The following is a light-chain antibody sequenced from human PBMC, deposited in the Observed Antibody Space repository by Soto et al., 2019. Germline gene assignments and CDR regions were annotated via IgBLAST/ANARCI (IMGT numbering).Light chain of an antibody. Sequence: ENGLKQSPGTLSLSPGERATLSCRASQSVSSSYLAWYQQKPGQAPRLLIYGASSRATGIPDRFSGSGSGTDFTLTISRLEPEDFAVYYCQQYGSSFITFGQGTRLDI. CDR2: GAS. CDR1: QSVSSSY. CDR3: QQYGSSFIT. V-gene: IGKV3-20*01. J-gene: IGKJ5*01.